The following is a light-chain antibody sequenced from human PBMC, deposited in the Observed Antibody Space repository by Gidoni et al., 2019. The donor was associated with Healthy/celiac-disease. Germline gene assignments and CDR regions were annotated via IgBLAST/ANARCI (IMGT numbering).Light chain of an antibody. CDR1: QSVSSSD. CDR2: GAS. V-gene: IGKV3-20*01. Sequence: EIVLTQSPGTLSLSPGERATLSCRASQSVSSSDLAWYQQKPGQAPRLLIYGASSRATGIPDRFSGSGSGTDFTLTISRLEPEDFAVYYCQQYGSSTITFGQXTRLEIK. J-gene: IGKJ5*01. CDR3: QQYGSSTIT.